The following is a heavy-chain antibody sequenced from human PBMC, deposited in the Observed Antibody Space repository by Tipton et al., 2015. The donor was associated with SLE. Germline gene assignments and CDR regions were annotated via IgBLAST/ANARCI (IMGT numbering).Heavy chain of an antibody. CDR2: IYYSGST. CDR3: ARGTGAPFDY. J-gene: IGHJ4*02. CDR1: GVSIRTHY. Sequence: TLSLTCSVSGVSIRTHYWSWIRQSPGKGLEWIGYIYYSGSTNYNPSLKSRVTISVDTSKNQFSLKLSSVTAADTAVYYCARGTGAPFDYWGQGTLVTVSS. V-gene: IGHV4-59*11.